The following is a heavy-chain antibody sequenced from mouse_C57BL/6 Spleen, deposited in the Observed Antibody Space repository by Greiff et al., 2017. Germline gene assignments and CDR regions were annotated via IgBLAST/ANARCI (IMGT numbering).Heavy chain of an antibody. CDR3: ARSGYYGSSHYYAMDY. CDR1: GYTFTSYW. J-gene: IGHJ4*01. V-gene: IGHV1-69*01. CDR2: IDPSDSYT. D-gene: IGHD1-1*01. Sequence: QVQLQQPGAELVMPGASVKLSCKASGYTFTSYWMHWVKPRPGQGLEWIGEIDPSDSYTNYNQKFKGKSTLTVDKSSSTAYMQLSSLTSEDSAVYYCARSGYYGSSHYYAMDYWGQGTSVTVSS.